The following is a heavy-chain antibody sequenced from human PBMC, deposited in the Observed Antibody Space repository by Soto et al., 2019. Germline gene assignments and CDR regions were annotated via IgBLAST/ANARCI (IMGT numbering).Heavy chain of an antibody. J-gene: IGHJ4*02. CDR1: GGSISSSSYY. D-gene: IGHD2-2*01. CDR3: ARLRVLVPAAMPRGYFDY. Sequence: QLQLQESGPGLVKPSETLSLTCTVSGGSISSSSYYWGWIRQPPGKGLEWIGSIYYSGSTYYNPSLKSRVTISVDTSKNQFSLKLSSVTAADTAVYYCARLRVLVPAAMPRGYFDYWGQGTLVTVSS. V-gene: IGHV4-39*01. CDR2: IYYSGST.